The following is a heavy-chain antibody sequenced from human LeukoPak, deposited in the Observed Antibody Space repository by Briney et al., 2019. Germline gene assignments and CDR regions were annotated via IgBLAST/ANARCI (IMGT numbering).Heavy chain of an antibody. CDR2: IIPIFGTA. D-gene: IGHD2-2*01. V-gene: IGHV1-69*05. CDR1: GGTFSSYA. J-gene: IGHJ4*02. CDR3: ARALSVVPAARTGY. Sequence: ASVKVSCKASGGTFSSYAISWVRQAPGQGLEWMGGIIPIFGTANYAQKFQGRVTITTDESTSTAYMELSSLRAEDTAVYYCARALSVVPAARTGYWGQGTLVTVSS.